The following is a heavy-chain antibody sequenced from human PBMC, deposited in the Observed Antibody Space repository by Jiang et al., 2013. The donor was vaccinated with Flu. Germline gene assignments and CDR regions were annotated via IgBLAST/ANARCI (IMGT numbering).Heavy chain of an antibody. Sequence: GKGLEWMGIIYPGDSDTRYSPSFQGQVTISADKSISTAYLQWSSLKASDTAMYYCARREYYYDSSGYLGEGYFDYWGQGTLVTVSS. CDR2: IYPGDSDT. V-gene: IGHV5-51*01. J-gene: IGHJ4*02. D-gene: IGHD3-22*01. CDR3: ARREYYYDSSGYLGEGYFDY.